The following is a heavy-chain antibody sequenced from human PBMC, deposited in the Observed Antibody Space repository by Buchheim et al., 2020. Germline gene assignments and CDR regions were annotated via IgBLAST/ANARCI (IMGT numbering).Heavy chain of an antibody. J-gene: IGHJ4*02. CDR2: INGDGRNT. Sequence: EVQLVKSGGGLVQPGGSLRLSCAASGFTFGIYWMHWVRQTPGKGLVWVSRINGDGRNTDYADSVKGRFTISRDNAENTLYLQMNSLRAEDTAVYYCAMSTDYYSDWGQGT. V-gene: IGHV3-74*01. CDR1: GFTFGIYW. D-gene: IGHD2-21*02. CDR3: AMSTDYYSD.